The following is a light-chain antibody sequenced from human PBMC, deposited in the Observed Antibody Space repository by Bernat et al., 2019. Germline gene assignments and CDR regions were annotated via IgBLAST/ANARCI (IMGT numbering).Light chain of an antibody. J-gene: IGKJ5*01. V-gene: IGKV3D-11*02. CDR3: QQRTNWHLT. Sequence: EIVLTQSPATLSLSPGERATLSCRASQSIGSWLAWYQQKPGQAPRLLIYDASNRATGIPARFSGSGSGPDFTLTISSLDPEDFAVYYCQQRTNWHLTFGQGTRLEIK. CDR1: QSIGSW. CDR2: DAS.